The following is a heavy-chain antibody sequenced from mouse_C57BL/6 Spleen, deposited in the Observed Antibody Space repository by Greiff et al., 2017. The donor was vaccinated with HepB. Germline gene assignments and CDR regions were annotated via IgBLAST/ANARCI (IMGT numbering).Heavy chain of an antibody. V-gene: IGHV3-6*01. D-gene: IGHD2-1*01. CDR1: GYSITSGYY. CDR2: ISYDGSN. CDR3: ARVYGNYEGAMDY. Sequence: EVKLVESGPGLVKPSQSLSLTCSVTGYSITSGYYWNWIRQFPGNKLEWMGYISYDGSNNYNPSLKNRISITRDTSKNQFFLKLNSVTTEDTATYYCARVYGNYEGAMDYWGQGTSVTVSS. J-gene: IGHJ4*01.